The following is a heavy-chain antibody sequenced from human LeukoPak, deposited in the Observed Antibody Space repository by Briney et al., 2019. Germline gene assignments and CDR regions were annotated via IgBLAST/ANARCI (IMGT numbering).Heavy chain of an antibody. CDR3: ARRIWYNSGWSPEY. V-gene: IGHV5-51*01. J-gene: IGHJ4*02. D-gene: IGHD6-19*01. Sequence: GESLKISCQGSGYSFSSYWIAWVRQMPAKGLEWMGIIYPGDSDTRYSPSFQGQVTISAERSITTAYLQWSSLKASDTAMYYCARRIWYNSGWSPEYWGQGTLVTLSS. CDR1: GYSFSSYW. CDR2: IYPGDSDT.